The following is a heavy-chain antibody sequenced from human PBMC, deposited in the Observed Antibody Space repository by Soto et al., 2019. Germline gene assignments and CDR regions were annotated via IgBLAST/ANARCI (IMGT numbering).Heavy chain of an antibody. D-gene: IGHD2-15*01. J-gene: IGHJ6*02. Sequence: GGSLRLSCAASGFTFSSYGMHWVRQAPGKGLEWVAVIWYDGSNKYYADSVKGRFTISRDNSKNTLYLQMNSLRAEDTAVYYCARDGHCSGGSCYEDYYYGMDVWGQGTTVTVSS. CDR2: IWYDGSNK. CDR1: GFTFSSYG. V-gene: IGHV3-33*01. CDR3: ARDGHCSGGSCYEDYYYGMDV.